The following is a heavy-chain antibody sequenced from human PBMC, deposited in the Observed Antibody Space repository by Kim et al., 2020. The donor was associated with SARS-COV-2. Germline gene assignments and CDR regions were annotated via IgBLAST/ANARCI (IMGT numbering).Heavy chain of an antibody. Sequence: TPPLETRVTMSVDTSKTQFSLKLSSVTAADTAVYYCAGADYGDYLGGMDVWGQGTTVTVSS. V-gene: IGHV4-4*07. J-gene: IGHJ6*02. D-gene: IGHD4-17*01. CDR3: AGADYGDYLGGMDV.